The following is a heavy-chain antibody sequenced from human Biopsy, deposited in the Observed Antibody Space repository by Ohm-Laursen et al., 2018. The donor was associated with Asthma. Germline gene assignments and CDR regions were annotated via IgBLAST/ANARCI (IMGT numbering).Heavy chain of an antibody. CDR1: GFTFSSYA. Sequence: SLRLSCAASGFTFSSYAMHWVRQAPGKGLEWVANIKQDGSEKYYVDSVKGRSTISRDNAKNLLYLQMNSLRAEDTAVYYCARDTRPNWFDLWGQGTLVTVSS. J-gene: IGHJ5*02. D-gene: IGHD3-3*01. CDR2: IKQDGSEK. CDR3: ARDTRPNWFDL. V-gene: IGHV3-7*03.